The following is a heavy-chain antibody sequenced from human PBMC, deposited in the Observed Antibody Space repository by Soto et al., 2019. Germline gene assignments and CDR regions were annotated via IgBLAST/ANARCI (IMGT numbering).Heavy chain of an antibody. CDR1: SGSISSSNW. D-gene: IGHD6-13*01. V-gene: IGHV4-4*02. J-gene: IGHJ6*03. CDR3: ACGGYSSPKHYYYYYMDV. CDR2: IYHSGST. Sequence: PSETLSLTCAVSSGSISSSNWWSWVRQPPGKGLEWIGEIYHSGSTNYNPSLKSRVTISVDKSKNQFSLKLSSVTAADTAVYYCACGGYSSPKHYYYYYMDVWGKGTTVTVSS.